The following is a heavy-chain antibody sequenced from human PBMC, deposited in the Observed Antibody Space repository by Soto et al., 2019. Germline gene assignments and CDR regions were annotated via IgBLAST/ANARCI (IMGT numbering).Heavy chain of an antibody. Sequence: GGSLRLSCATSGFTFSDSAIHWVRQASGKGLEWVGRIRSKGNTYATAYAASVKGRFTISRDDSKNTAYLQMNSLKTEDTAVYYCASKSFSLLIDYWGQGTLVTVSS. CDR3: ASKSFSLLIDY. J-gene: IGHJ4*02. CDR1: GFTFSDSA. V-gene: IGHV3-73*01. CDR2: IRSKGNTYAT.